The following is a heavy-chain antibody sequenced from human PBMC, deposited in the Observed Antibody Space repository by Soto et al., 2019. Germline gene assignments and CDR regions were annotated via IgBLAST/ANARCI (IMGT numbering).Heavy chain of an antibody. J-gene: IGHJ4*02. V-gene: IGHV3-9*01. CDR3: AKGGQLLPEGGGY. Sequence: EVQLVESGGGLVQPGRSLRLSCAASGFTFDDYAMHWVRQAPGKGLEWVSGISWNSGSIGYADSVKGRFTISRDNAKNALDVQMNSLGAEDTALYYWAKGGQLLPEGGGYWGQGTLVTVSS. D-gene: IGHD2-2*01. CDR1: GFTFDDYA. CDR2: ISWNSGSI.